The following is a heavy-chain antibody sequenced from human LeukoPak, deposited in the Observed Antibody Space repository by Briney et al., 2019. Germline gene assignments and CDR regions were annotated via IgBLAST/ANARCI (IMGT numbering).Heavy chain of an antibody. CDR3: ARDDVAPAEGFDH. J-gene: IGHJ4*02. D-gene: IGHD3-16*01. CDR2: IDWDDEK. V-gene: IGHV2-70*17. Sequence: ESGPTLVNPTQTLTLTCRISGFSLTPSGMSVSWIRQPPGKALEWLARIDWDDEKIYSPSMQTRLTLSRDTSKNEVILIMTNLDPTDTATYFCARDDVAPAEGFDHWGPGALVTVAS. CDR1: GFSLTPSGMS.